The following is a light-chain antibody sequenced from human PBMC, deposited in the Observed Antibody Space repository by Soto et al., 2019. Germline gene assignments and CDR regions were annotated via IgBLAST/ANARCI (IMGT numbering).Light chain of an antibody. CDR1: QSVSTF. CDR2: NAS. J-gene: IGKJ5*01. CDR3: QQRGDWPPIT. Sequence: EIVLTQCPATLSLSPGERAILSCRASQSVSTFLAWFQQKPGQPPRLLIYNASNRTTGIPARFSGSGSGTDFTPTISSLEPEDFAVYYCQQRGDWPPITFGQGTRLEIK. V-gene: IGKV3-11*01.